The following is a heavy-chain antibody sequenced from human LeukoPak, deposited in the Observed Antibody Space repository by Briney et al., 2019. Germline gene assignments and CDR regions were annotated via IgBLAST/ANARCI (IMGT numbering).Heavy chain of an antibody. CDR1: GGSISSYY. V-gene: IGHV4-59*01. J-gene: IGHJ6*02. Sequence: SETLSLTCTVSGGSISSYYWSWIRQPPGKGLEWIGYIYYSGSTNYNPSLKSRVTIPVDTSKNQFSLKLSSVTAADTAVYYCARGASSWYYYYYGMDVWGQGTTVTVSS. CDR3: ARGASSWYYYYYGMDV. CDR2: IYYSGST. D-gene: IGHD6-13*01.